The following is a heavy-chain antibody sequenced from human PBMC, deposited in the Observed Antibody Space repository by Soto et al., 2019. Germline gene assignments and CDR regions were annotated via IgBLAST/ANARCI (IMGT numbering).Heavy chain of an antibody. CDR3: AKDKDQRWLADDAFDV. V-gene: IGHV3-9*01. D-gene: IGHD6-19*01. CDR2: ISWNSGSI. Sequence: PGGSLRLSCAASGFTFDDYAMHWVRQAPGKGLQWVSGISWNSGSIDYADSVKGRFTISRDNAKNSLYLQMNSLRAEDTALYYCAKDKDQRWLADDAFDVWGQGTLVTVSS. CDR1: GFTFDDYA. J-gene: IGHJ3*01.